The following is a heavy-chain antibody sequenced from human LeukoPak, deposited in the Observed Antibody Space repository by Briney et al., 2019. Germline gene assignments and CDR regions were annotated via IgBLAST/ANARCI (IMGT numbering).Heavy chain of an antibody. CDR3: ASEYYDFWSGHYHDY. CDR1: GFTLSSYW. CDR2: IKRDGSEK. Sequence: GGSLRLSCAASGFTLSSYWMSWVRQAPGKGLEWVANIKRDGSEKYYVDSVKGRFTISRDNAKNSLYLQMNSLRAEDTAVYYCASEYYDFWSGHYHDYWGQGTLVTVSS. D-gene: IGHD3-3*01. J-gene: IGHJ4*02. V-gene: IGHV3-7*01.